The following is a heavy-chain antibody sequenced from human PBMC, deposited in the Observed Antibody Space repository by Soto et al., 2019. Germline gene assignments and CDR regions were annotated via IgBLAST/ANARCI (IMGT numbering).Heavy chain of an antibody. CDR3: ARGSGPNDAFDI. J-gene: IGHJ3*02. Sequence: QVQLQESGPGLVKPSETLSLTCTVSGGSVSSGSYYWSWIRQPPGKGLEWIGYIYYSGSTNYNPSLTSRVTISVDTSTNQFSLKLSSVTAADTAVYYCARGSGPNDAFDIWGQGTMVTVSS. D-gene: IGHD2-15*01. CDR1: GGSVSSGSYY. V-gene: IGHV4-61*01. CDR2: IYYSGST.